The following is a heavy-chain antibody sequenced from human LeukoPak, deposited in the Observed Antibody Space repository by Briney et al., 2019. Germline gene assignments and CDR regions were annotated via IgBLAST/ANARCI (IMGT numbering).Heavy chain of an antibody. CDR3: ARDPPDEAALYYYMDV. V-gene: IGHV3-74*01. Sequence: GGSLRLSCAASGFTFSSYWMHWLRQPPGKGLVWVGRINRVGSSTIYPDSVQGRFTISRDNAKHKLYPQMNRLRAEATAVYYCARDPPDEAALYYYMDVWGKGTTVTVSS. CDR2: INRVGSST. D-gene: IGHD6-6*01. J-gene: IGHJ6*03. CDR1: GFTFSSYW.